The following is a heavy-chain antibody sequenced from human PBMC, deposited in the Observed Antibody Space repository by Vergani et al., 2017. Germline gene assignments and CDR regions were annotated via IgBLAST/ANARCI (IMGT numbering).Heavy chain of an antibody. V-gene: IGHV1-24*01. CDR2: FDPEDGET. J-gene: IGHJ6*03. CDR3: ATWYYYDSSGYSYYYMDV. D-gene: IGHD3-22*01. CDR1: GYTLTELS. Sequence: QVQLVQSGAEVKKPGASVKVSCKVSGYTLTELSMHWVRQAPGKGLEWMGGFDPEDGETFYAQKFQGRVTMTEDTSTDTAYMELSSLRSEDTAVYYCATWYYYDSSGYSYYYMDVWGKGTTVTVSS.